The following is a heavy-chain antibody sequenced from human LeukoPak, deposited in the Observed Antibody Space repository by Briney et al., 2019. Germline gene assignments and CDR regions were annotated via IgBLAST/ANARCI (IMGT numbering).Heavy chain of an antibody. CDR2: ISSNGGST. V-gene: IGHV3-64D*06. D-gene: IGHD1-14*01. Sequence: GGSLRLSCSASGLTFSSYAMHWVRQAPGKGLEYVSAISSNGGSTYYADSVKGRFTISRDNSKNTLYLQMSSLRAEDTAVYYCVRSRIPGWFDPWGQGTLVTVSS. J-gene: IGHJ5*02. CDR1: GLTFSSYA. CDR3: VRSRIPGWFDP.